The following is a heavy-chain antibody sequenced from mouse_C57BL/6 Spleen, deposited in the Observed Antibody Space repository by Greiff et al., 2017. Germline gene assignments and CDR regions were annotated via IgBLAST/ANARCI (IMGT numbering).Heavy chain of an antibody. J-gene: IGHJ1*03. V-gene: IGHV2-5*01. CDR3: AKNHYSNYDWYFDV. CDR2: IWRGGGT. Sequence: VQLQQSGPGLVQPSQSLSITCTVSGFSLTSYGVHWVRQSPGKGLEWLGVIWRGGGTDYNAAFMSRLSITKDNSKSQVFFKMNSLQAYDTAIYYCAKNHYSNYDWYFDVWGTGTTVTVSS. D-gene: IGHD2-5*01. CDR1: GFSLTSYG.